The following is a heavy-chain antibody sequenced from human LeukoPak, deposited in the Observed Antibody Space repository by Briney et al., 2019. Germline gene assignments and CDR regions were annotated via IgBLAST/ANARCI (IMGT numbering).Heavy chain of an antibody. CDR3: AKMASSGSYYDS. J-gene: IGHJ4*02. Sequence: PSETLSLTCAVSGYSISSNNWWGWIRQPPGEGLEWIGYLYVGGSTYYNPSLKSRVTMSVDTSKNQLSLKLSSLTAVDTAIYYCAKMASSGSYYDSWGQGTLVTVSS. V-gene: IGHV4-28*01. D-gene: IGHD1-26*01. CDR1: GYSISSNNW. CDR2: LYVGGST.